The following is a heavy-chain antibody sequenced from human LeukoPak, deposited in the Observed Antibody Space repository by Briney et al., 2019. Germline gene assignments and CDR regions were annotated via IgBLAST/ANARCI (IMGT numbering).Heavy chain of an antibody. Sequence: SETLSLTCTVSGGSISSYYWSWIRQPPGKGLEWIGYIYYSGSTNYNPSLKSRVTISVDTSKNQFSLKLSSVTAADTAVYYCASPDSYSKGSFDPWGQGTLVTVSS. J-gene: IGHJ5*02. V-gene: IGHV4-59*08. CDR1: GGSISSYY. CDR2: IYYSGST. CDR3: ASPDSYSKGSFDP. D-gene: IGHD6-13*01.